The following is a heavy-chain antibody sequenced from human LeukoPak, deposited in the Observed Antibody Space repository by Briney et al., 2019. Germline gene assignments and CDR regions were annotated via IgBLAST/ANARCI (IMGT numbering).Heavy chain of an antibody. D-gene: IGHD3-10*01. Sequence: SETLSLTCTVSGGSISSYYWTWIRQPPGKGLEWIGYIYYSGSTNYNPSLKSRVTISVDTSKNQFSLKLSSVTAADTAVYYCATDNSYGSGSYYTWGQGTLVTVSS. CDR1: GGSISSYY. CDR2: IYYSGST. V-gene: IGHV4-59*01. J-gene: IGHJ4*02. CDR3: ATDNSYGSGSYYT.